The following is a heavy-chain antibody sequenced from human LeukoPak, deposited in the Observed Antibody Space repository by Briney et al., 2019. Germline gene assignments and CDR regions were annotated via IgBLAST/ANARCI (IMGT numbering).Heavy chain of an antibody. D-gene: IGHD3-3*01. CDR2: ISSSSSTI. V-gene: IGHV3-48*01. J-gene: IGHJ4*02. CDR3: ARVYDFWSGFYFDY. CDR1: GFTFSSHW. Sequence: PGGSLRLSCVASGFTFSSHWMSWVRQAPGKGLEWVSPISSSSSTIYYADSVKGRFTISRDDAKNSLYLQMNSLRAEDTAVYYCARVYDFWSGFYFDYWGQGTLVTVSS.